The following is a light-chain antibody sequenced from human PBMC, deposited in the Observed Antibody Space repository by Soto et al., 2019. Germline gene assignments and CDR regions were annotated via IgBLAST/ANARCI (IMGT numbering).Light chain of an antibody. Sequence: QSVLTQPPSASGSLGQSVTISCTGAGTDVGQYNYVSWYQQHPGKAPKLLIHHVSRRPSGVPARFSGSKSGNTASLTVSGLQTEDEDDYYCSSYGGFNNVLFGGGTKLTVL. CDR1: GTDVGQYNY. J-gene: IGLJ2*01. CDR2: HVS. V-gene: IGLV2-8*01. CDR3: SSYGGFNNVL.